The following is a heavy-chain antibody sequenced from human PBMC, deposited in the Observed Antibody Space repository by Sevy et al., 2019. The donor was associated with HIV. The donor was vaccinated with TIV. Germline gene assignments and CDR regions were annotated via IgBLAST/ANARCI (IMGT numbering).Heavy chain of an antibody. CDR1: GYTFTSYD. V-gene: IGHV1-8*01. CDR3: ARGRFVGATHGMDV. Sequence: ASVKVSCKASGYTFTSYDINWVRQATGQGLEWMGWMNPNSGNTGYAQKFQGRVTMTRNTSISTAYMELSSLRSEDTAVYDCARGRFVGATHGMDVWGQGTTVTVSS. J-gene: IGHJ6*02. D-gene: IGHD1-26*01. CDR2: MNPNSGNT.